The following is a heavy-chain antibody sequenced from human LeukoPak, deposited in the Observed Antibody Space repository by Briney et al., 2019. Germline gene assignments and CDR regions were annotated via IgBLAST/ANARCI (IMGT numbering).Heavy chain of an antibody. Sequence: GASVKVSCKASGYTFTGYFIHWVRQAPGQGLGWMGWIDPNSGGTNYAQKFQGRVIMTGDTSISTADMELSRLKSDDTAVYYCARVVYAFDIWGQGTMVTVSS. CDR3: ARVVYAFDI. CDR1: GYTFTGYF. CDR2: IDPNSGGT. J-gene: IGHJ3*02. V-gene: IGHV1-2*02.